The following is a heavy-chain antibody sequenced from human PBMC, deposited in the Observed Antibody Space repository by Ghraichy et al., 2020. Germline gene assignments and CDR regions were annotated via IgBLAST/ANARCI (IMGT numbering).Heavy chain of an antibody. V-gene: IGHV3-30*02. CDR1: GFTFSSYG. CDR2: IRYDGSNK. D-gene: IGHD1-26*01. J-gene: IGHJ4*02. CDR3: AKDRSYEGIVGATVGY. Sequence: GESLNISCAASGFTFSSYGMHWVRQAPGKGLEWVAFIRYDGSNKYYADSVKGRFTISRDNSKNTLYLQMNSLRAEDTAVYYCAKDRSYEGIVGATVGYWGQGTLVTVSS.